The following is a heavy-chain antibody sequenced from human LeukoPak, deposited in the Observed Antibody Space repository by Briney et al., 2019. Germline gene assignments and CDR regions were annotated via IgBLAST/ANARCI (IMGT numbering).Heavy chain of an antibody. CDR3: AREPPGY. CDR1: GGSVTSGNYY. V-gene: IGHV4-61*02. CDR2: IYTNGGA. Sequence: SGTLSLTCTVSGGSVTSGNYYWNWIRQPAGKGLEWIGRIYTNGGASYNPSLRSRVTISIDASKNQFSLKLSSVTAADTAVYYCAREPPGYWGQGILVTVSS. J-gene: IGHJ4*02.